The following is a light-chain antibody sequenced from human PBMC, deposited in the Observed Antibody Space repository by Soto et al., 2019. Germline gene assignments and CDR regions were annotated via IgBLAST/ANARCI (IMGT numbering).Light chain of an antibody. V-gene: IGLV1-40*01. J-gene: IGLJ2*01. CDR1: SSNIGAGYD. CDR3: QSYDSSLSGPL. CDR2: GDS. Sequence: QSVLTQPPSVSGAPGQRVTISCTGSSSNIGAGYDVHWYQQLPGTAPKLLIYGDSNRPSGVADRFSGSKSGTSASLGITRLQAEDEADYYCQSYDSSLSGPLFGGGTKLTVL.